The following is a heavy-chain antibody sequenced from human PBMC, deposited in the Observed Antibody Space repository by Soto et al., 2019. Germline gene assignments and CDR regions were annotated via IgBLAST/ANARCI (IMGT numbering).Heavy chain of an antibody. CDR2: FYYSGST. J-gene: IGHJ4*02. CDR1: GCSLSSSSYY. Sequence: SETLSLTCTVSGCSLSSSSYYWGWIRPPPGKGLEWIGSFYYSGSTYYNPSLKSRVTISVDTSKDQFSLKLTSVTAADTSVYYCARHLGSMMALPAALDYWGQGTLVTVSS. V-gene: IGHV4-39*01. D-gene: IGHD2-2*01. CDR3: ARHLGSMMALPAALDY.